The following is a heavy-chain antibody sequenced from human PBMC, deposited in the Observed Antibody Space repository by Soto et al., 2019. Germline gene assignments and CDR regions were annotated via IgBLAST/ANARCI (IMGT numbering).Heavy chain of an antibody. CDR2: INTDGSII. J-gene: IGHJ4*02. CDR1: GLIFSNYK. Sequence: EVRLVESGGGLVQPGGSLRLSCAASGLIFSNYKMHWGRQAPGKGLVWVSRINTDGSIIDYADSVKGRFTVSRDNAKNTLYLQMNSLRADDTAVYYCARDTDGLHYWGQGTLVTVSS. V-gene: IGHV3-74*01. CDR3: ARDTDGLHY.